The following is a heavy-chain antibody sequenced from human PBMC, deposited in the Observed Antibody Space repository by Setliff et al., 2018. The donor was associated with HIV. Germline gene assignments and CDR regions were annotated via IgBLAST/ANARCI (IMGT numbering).Heavy chain of an antibody. CDR3: ARGPNYDFWSGYYWGDAFDI. CDR2: INHSGST. CDR1: GGSFSGSY. Sequence: PSETLSLTCAVYGGSFSGSYWSWIRQSPEKGLEWIGEINHSGSTNYNPSLKSRVTMSVDTSKNQFSLKLSSVTAADTAVYYCARGPNYDFWSGYYWGDAFDIWGQGTMVTVSS. V-gene: IGHV4-34*01. J-gene: IGHJ3*02. D-gene: IGHD3-3*01.